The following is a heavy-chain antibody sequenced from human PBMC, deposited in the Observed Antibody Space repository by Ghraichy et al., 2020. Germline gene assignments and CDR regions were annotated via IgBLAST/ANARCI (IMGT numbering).Heavy chain of an antibody. Sequence: GGSLRLSCAASGFTVSSNYMSWVRQAPGKGLEWVSVIYSGGSTYYADSVKGRFTISRDNSKNTLYLQMNSLRAEDTAVYYCAREPREDYYDSSGYFWGQGTLVTVSS. V-gene: IGHV3-53*01. CDR3: AREPREDYYDSSGYF. J-gene: IGHJ4*02. D-gene: IGHD3-22*01. CDR1: GFTVSSNY. CDR2: IYSGGST.